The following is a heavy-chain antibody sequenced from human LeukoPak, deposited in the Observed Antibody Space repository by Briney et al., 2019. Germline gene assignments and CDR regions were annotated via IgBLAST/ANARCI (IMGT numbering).Heavy chain of an antibody. J-gene: IGHJ5*02. CDR3: ARDFSSITMVRGVIRYHWFDP. D-gene: IGHD3-10*01. V-gene: IGHV3-21*01. CDR2: ISSSSSYI. Sequence: GGSLRLSCAASGFTFSSYSMNWVRQAPGKGLEWVSSISSSSSYIYYADSVKGQFTITRDNAKNSLYLQMNSLSAEDTAVYYCARDFSSITMVRGVIRYHWFDPWGQGTLVTVSS. CDR1: GFTFSSYS.